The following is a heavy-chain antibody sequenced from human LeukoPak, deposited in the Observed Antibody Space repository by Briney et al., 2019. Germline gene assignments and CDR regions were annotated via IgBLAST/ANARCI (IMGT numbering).Heavy chain of an antibody. J-gene: IGHJ5*02. CDR1: GFTFSSYA. CDR3: AKEVLPAAIDNWFDP. D-gene: IGHD2-2*01. V-gene: IGHV3-23*01. CDR2: ISGSGGST. Sequence: GASLRLSCAASGFTFSSYAMSWVRQAPGKGPEWVSAISGSGGSTYYADSVKGRFTISRDNPKNTLYLQMNSLRAEDTAVYYCAKEVLPAAIDNWFDPWGQGTLVTVSS.